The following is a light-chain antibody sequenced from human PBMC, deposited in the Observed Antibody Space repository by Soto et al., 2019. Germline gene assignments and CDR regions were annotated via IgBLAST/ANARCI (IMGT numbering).Light chain of an antibody. CDR2: GAS. V-gene: IGKV3-20*01. CDR1: QSVSSSSY. J-gene: IGKJ2*01. CDR3: HQYCSSPSYT. Sequence: EIVLTQSPGTLSLSPGERTTLSCRASQSVSSSSYLAWYQQKPGQAPRLLIYGASSRATDIPDRFSGSGSEADFTFTISRLEPEDFAVYYCHQYCSSPSYTFGQGTKLEIK.